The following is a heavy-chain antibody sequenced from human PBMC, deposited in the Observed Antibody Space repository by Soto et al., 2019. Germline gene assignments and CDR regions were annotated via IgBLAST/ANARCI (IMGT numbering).Heavy chain of an antibody. CDR2: ISYDGNNK. D-gene: IGHD6-6*01. CDR3: ARRGGHGSSSPFDY. J-gene: IGHJ4*02. Sequence: QVQLVESGGGVVQPGRSLRLSCAASGFTFSSYAMHWVRQAPGKGLEWVAVISYDGNNKYYADSMKGRFTISRDNPKNTLYLQMSSLRAEDTAVYYCARRGGHGSSSPFDYWGQGTLVTVSS. V-gene: IGHV3-30-3*01. CDR1: GFTFSSYA.